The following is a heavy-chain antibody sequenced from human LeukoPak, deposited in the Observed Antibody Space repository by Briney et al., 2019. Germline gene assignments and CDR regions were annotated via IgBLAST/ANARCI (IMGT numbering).Heavy chain of an antibody. Sequence: GASVKVSCKASGYTFTSYYMHWVRQAPGQGLEWMGIINPSGGSTSYAQKFQGRVTMTRDTSTSTVYMELSSLRSEDTAVYYCARGQYPRRYDSRPGRGRTDHWAEYFQHWGQGTLVTVSS. CDR2: INPSGGST. V-gene: IGHV1-46*01. CDR3: ARGQYPRRYDSRPGRGRTDHWAEYFQH. D-gene: IGHD3-22*01. J-gene: IGHJ1*01. CDR1: GYTFTSYY.